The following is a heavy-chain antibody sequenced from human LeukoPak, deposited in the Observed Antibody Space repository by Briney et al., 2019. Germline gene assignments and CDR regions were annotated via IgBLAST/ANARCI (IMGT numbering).Heavy chain of an antibody. Sequence: PSETLSLTCTVSGCSISSCSFYWGWIRQPPGKGLEWIWRIYYSGSTYYNPSLKSRVTISVDTSKNQFSLKLSSVTAADTAVYYCARQSMVRGVIGGGWFDPWGQGTLVTVSS. CDR3: ARQSMVRGVIGGGWFDP. V-gene: IGHV4-39*01. J-gene: IGHJ5*02. D-gene: IGHD3-10*01. CDR2: IYYSGST. CDR1: GCSISSCSFY.